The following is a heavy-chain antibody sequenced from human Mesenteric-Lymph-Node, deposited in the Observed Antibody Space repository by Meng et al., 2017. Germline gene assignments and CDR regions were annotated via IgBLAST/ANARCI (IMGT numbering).Heavy chain of an antibody. CDR2: ISSSSSYI. CDR1: GFTFSSYA. J-gene: IGHJ2*01. CDR3: ARDVGRFGELLYTLLGWYFDL. V-gene: IGHV3-21*01. D-gene: IGHD3-10*01. Sequence: GESLKISCAASGFTFSSYAMNWVRQAPGKGLEWVSSISSSSSYIYYADSVKGRFTISRDNAKNSLYLQMNSLRAEDTTVYYCARDVGRFGELLYTLLGWYFDLWGHGTLVTVSS.